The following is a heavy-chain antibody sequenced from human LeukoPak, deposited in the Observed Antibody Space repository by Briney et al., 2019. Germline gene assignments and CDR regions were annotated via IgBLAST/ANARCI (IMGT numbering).Heavy chain of an antibody. J-gene: IGHJ4*02. Sequence: ASVKVSCKASGYTFTSYDINWVRQATGQGLEWMGWMNPNSGNTGYAQKFQGRVTMTRNTSISTAYMELSSLRSEDTAVYYCARGRMVRGENVIDYWGQGTLVTVSS. CDR2: MNPNSGNT. V-gene: IGHV1-8*01. CDR1: GYTFTSYD. D-gene: IGHD3-10*01. CDR3: ARGRMVRGENVIDY.